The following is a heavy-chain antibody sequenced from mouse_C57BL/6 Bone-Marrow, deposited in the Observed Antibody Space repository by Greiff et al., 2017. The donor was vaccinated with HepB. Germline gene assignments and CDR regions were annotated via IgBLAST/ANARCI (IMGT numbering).Heavy chain of an antibody. CDR3: ARDNYSNSWFAY. CDR1: GYTFTSYW. J-gene: IGHJ3*01. D-gene: IGHD2-5*01. V-gene: IGHV1-53*01. CDR2: INPSNGGT. Sequence: QVQLQQPGTELVKPGASVKLSSKASGYTFTSYWMHWVKQRPGQGLEWIGNINPSNGGTNYNEKFKSKATLTVDKSSSTAYMQLSSLTSEDSAVYYCARDNYSNSWFAYWGQGTLVTVSA.